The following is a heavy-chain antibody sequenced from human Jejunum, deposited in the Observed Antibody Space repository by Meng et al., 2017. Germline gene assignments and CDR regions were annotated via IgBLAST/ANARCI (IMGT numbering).Heavy chain of an antibody. CDR3: ARVNWTSSYWYFDL. J-gene: IGHJ2*01. CDR2: IYYSGST. D-gene: IGHD1-1*01. Sequence: QRHRHESGPGLVTPSQTLSLICTVSGASMSSGNYYWTWIRQHPGKGLEWIGYIYYSGSTYYNPSLQSLVTISIDMSENQFSLKLTSVTAADTAVYYCARVNWTSSYWYFDLWGRGTLVTVSS. V-gene: IGHV4-31*01. CDR1: GASMSSGNYY.